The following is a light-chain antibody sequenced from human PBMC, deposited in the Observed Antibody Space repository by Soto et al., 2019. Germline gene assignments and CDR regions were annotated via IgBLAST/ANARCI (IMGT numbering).Light chain of an antibody. V-gene: IGKV3-15*01. CDR2: GAS. CDR3: QQYNNWPMWT. CDR1: QSITRN. J-gene: IGKJ1*01. Sequence: EIVMTQSPATLSLSPGERATLSPRPSQSITRNLAWYQQRPGQAPRLLLYGASTRATGIPARFSGSGSGTEFTLTINSLQSEDFAVYYCQQYNNWPMWTFGQGTKVDIK.